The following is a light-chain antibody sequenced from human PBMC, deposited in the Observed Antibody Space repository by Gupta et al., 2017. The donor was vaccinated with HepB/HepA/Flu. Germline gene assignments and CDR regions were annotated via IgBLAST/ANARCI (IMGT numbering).Light chain of an antibody. CDR1: QSLLHSNGYNY. J-gene: IGKJ2*01. Sequence: DIVMTQSPLSLPVTPGEPASISCRSSQSLLHSNGYNYLDWYLQKPGQAPHLLIYLGSNRASGVPDRFSGSGSGTXFTLKTXRVEAEDVGVYYCRQGLQTPYTFGXGTKLEIK. V-gene: IGKV2-28*01. CDR2: LGS. CDR3: RQGLQTPYT.